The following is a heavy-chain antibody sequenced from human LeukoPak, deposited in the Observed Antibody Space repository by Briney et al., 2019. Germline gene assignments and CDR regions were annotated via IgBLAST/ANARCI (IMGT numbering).Heavy chain of an antibody. Sequence: ASVKVSCKASGYTFTGYYMHWVRQAPGQGLEWMGWINPNSGGTNYAQKFQGRVTMTRDTSISIAYMELSRLRSDDTAVYYCASIVGATDLEYYFDYWGQGTLVTVSS. J-gene: IGHJ4*02. CDR3: ASIVGATDLEYYFDY. CDR2: INPNSGGT. CDR1: GYTFTGYY. D-gene: IGHD1-26*01. V-gene: IGHV1-2*02.